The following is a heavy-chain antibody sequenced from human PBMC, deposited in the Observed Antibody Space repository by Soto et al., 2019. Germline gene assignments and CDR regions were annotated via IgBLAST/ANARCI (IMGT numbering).Heavy chain of an antibody. CDR3: XXASXXTWYQFFDC. CDR2: IYYSGST. Sequence: ETLSLTCTVSGGSISSYYWSWIRQPPGKGLEWIGYIYYSGSTNYNPSLKSRVTISVDTSKNQFSLKLSSVTAADTAVYFCXXASXXTWYQFFDCWGQGTLVTVSS. CDR1: GGSISSYY. J-gene: IGHJ4*02. V-gene: IGHV4-59*01. D-gene: IGHD2-2*01.